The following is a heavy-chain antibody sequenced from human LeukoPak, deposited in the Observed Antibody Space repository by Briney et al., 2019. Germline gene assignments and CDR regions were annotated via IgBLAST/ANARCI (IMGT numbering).Heavy chain of an antibody. V-gene: IGHV4-34*01. Sequence: SETLSLTCAVYDGSLSGYYWGWIRQPPGKGLEWLGEINHSGSTNYNPSLKSRVSISIDTSKNQFSLNLTSVTAADTAVYFCAGDEGVLRFLEYWGQGIQVTVSS. J-gene: IGHJ4*02. D-gene: IGHD3-3*01. CDR3: AGDEGVLRFLEY. CDR1: DGSLSGYY. CDR2: INHSGST.